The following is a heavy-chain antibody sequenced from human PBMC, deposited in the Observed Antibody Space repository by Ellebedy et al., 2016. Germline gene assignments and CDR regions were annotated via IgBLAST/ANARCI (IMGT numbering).Heavy chain of an antibody. J-gene: IGHJ4*02. D-gene: IGHD3-22*01. CDR1: GYSFSNYD. CDR3: MRALYYYDSSGGY. V-gene: IGHV1-8*01. Sequence: ASVKVSXXASGYSFSNYDIIWVRQSTGQGLEWMGWMNPNSGNTGYAQKFQGRVTMTRDTSINTAYMELSNLRSEDTAVYYCMRALYYYDSSGGYWGQGTLVTVSS. CDR2: MNPNSGNT.